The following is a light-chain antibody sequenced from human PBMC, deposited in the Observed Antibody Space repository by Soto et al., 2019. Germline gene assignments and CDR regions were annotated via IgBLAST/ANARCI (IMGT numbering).Light chain of an antibody. CDR3: QQYGSSPPRT. CDR2: SAS. Sequence: ELVLTQSPGILSLARGERTSLSCRASQSVSNDFLAWYQQKPGQAPRLLIYSASTRATDVQDRFSGSGSGADFNISISRLEPEDFAVYYCQQYGSSPPRTVGQGTKV. J-gene: IGKJ1*01. CDR1: QSVSNDF. V-gene: IGKV3-20*01.